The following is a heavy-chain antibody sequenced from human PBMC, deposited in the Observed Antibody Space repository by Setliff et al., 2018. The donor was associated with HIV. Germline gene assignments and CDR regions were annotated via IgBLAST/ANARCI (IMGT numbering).Heavy chain of an antibody. V-gene: IGHV4-59*08. CDR3: ARQVSIPGVAITPVDY. CDR2: VFYTGFA. CDR1: GDSIRGYY. J-gene: IGHJ4*02. Sequence: SETLSLTCTVSGDSIRGYYWSWIRRPPGKGLEWMGHVFYTGFAAYNPSLKSRLTISVDTSKSQSSLRLTSVTAADTAIYYCARQVSIPGVAITPVDYWGQGALVTVSS. D-gene: IGHD5-12*01.